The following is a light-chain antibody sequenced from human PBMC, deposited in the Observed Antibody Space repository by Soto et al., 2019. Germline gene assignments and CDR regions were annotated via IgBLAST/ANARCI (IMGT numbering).Light chain of an antibody. CDR3: QQYCSSPPWT. CDR1: QSVSSSY. Sequence: EIVLTQSPGTLSLSPGERATLSCRASQSVSSSYLAWYQQKPGQAPRLPIYGASSRATSIPDRFSGSGSGTDFTLTISRLEPEDFAVYYCQQYCSSPPWTIGQGSMVEIK. J-gene: IGKJ1*01. V-gene: IGKV3-20*01. CDR2: GAS.